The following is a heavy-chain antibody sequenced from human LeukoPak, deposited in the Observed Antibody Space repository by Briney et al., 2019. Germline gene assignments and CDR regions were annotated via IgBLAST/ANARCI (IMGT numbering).Heavy chain of an antibody. V-gene: IGHV3-48*03. CDR3: ARNSGHDVYDY. D-gene: IGHD5-12*01. Sequence: QPGGSLRLSCTASGFTFSSYEMNWVRQAPGKRLEWVADISSGGGTMYYADSVKGRFTISRDNAGNSLFLQMNSLGAEDTAVYYCARNSGHDVYDYWGQGTLVTVSS. CDR2: ISSGGGTM. J-gene: IGHJ4*02. CDR1: GFTFSSYE.